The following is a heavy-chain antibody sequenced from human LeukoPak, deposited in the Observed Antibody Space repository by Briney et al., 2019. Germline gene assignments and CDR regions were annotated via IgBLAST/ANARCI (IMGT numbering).Heavy chain of an antibody. CDR2: IYTSGST. D-gene: IGHD6-13*01. Sequence: PSQTLSLTCTVSGGSISSGSYYWSWIRQPAGKGLEWIRRIYTSGSTNYNPSLKSRVTISVDTSKNQFSLKLSPVTAADTAVYYCARGTTSSSWQYYFDYWGQGTLVTVCS. CDR3: ARGTTSSSWQYYFDY. J-gene: IGHJ4*02. CDR1: GGSISSGSYY. V-gene: IGHV4-61*02.